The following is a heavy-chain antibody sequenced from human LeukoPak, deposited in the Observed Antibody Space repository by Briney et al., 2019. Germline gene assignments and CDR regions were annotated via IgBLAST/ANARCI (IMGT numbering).Heavy chain of an antibody. CDR1: GFTFSDYY. V-gene: IGHV3-11*06. Sequence: GGSLRLSCAASGFTFSDYYMSWIRQAPGKGLEWVSYISSSSSYTNYADSVKGRFTISRDNAKNSLYLQMNSLRAEDTAVYYRARPRGGAYAGAFDIWGQGTMVTVSS. D-gene: IGHD1-26*01. CDR2: ISSSSSYT. CDR3: ARPRGGAYAGAFDI. J-gene: IGHJ3*02.